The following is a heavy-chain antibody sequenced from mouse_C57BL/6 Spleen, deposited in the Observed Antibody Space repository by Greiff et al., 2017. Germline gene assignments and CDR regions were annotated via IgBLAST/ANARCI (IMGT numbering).Heavy chain of an antibody. CDR1: GYTFTSYW. Sequence: QVQLQQPGAELVMPGASVKLSCKASGYTFTSYWMHWVKQRPGQGLEWIGEIDPSDSYTNYNQKFKGKSTLTVDKSSSTAYMQLSSLTSEDSAVYYCARGGTAQAPRFAYWGQGTLVTVSA. D-gene: IGHD3-2*02. J-gene: IGHJ3*01. CDR2: IDPSDSYT. CDR3: ARGGTAQAPRFAY. V-gene: IGHV1-69*01.